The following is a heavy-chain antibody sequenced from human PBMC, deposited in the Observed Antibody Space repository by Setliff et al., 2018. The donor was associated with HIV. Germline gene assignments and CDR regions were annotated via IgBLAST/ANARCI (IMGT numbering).Heavy chain of an antibody. CDR3: ASPTAIPH. CDR1: GGPLTDHY. D-gene: IGHD2-21*02. J-gene: IGHJ4*02. V-gene: IGHV4-34*01. CDR2: VHHTGNL. Sequence: PSETLSLTCAVHGGPLTDHYWNWIRQSPGKGLEWIAEVHHTGNLNYNPSLKSRFTVSRDNAKNSLYLQMNNLRAEDTAVYYCASPTAIPHWGQGTLVTVSS.